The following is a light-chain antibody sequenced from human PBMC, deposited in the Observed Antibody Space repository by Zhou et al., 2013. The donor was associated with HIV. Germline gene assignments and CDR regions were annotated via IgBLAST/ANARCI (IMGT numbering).Light chain of an antibody. CDR3: QQSYRTLWLT. CDR1: QSISSY. J-gene: IGKJ4*01. CDR2: GAS. Sequence: DIQMTQSPSSLSASVGDRVTITCRASQSISSYLNWYQQKPGKAPKLLIYGASNLETGVPSRFSGSGSGTDFTLTISSLQPEDFATYYCQQSYRTLWLTFGGGTKVEIK. V-gene: IGKV1-39*01.